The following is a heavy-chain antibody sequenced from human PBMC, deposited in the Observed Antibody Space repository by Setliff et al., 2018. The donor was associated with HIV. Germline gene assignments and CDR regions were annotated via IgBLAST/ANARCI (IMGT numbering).Heavy chain of an antibody. CDR3: ARDEGRATGSWWDQSASWDLDY. Sequence: SETLSLTCTVSGGSISSYYWSWIRQPAGKRLEFIGRIPAAGTINYNPSLRSRVTLSVDTSENQFSLTVNSVTAADTAMYFCARDEGRATGSWWDQSASWDLDYWGHGILVTVSS. CDR1: GGSISSYY. CDR2: IPAAGTI. D-gene: IGHD6-13*01. V-gene: IGHV4-4*07. J-gene: IGHJ4*01.